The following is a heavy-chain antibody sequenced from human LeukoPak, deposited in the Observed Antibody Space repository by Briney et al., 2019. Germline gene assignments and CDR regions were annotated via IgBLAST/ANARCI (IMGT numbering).Heavy chain of an antibody. D-gene: IGHD6-19*01. J-gene: IGHJ4*02. CDR1: GFTFSSYA. V-gene: IGHV3-23*01. CDR2: ISGSGGST. Sequence: GGSLRLSCAASGFTFSSYAMSWVRQAPGKGLEWVSAISGSGGSTYYADSVKGRFTISRDNSKNSLYLQMNSLRTEDTALYYCAKVAVAGTPYFDYWGQGTLVTVSS. CDR3: AKVAVAGTPYFDY.